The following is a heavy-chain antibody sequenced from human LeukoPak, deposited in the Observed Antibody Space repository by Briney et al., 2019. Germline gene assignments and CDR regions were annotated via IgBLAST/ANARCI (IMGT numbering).Heavy chain of an antibody. J-gene: IGHJ5*02. CDR1: GYTFTSYD. Sequence: ASVTVSFKASGYTFTSYDINWVRQTTGQGLEWMGWMNPNSGNTGYAQKFQGRVTMTRNTSISTAYMELSSLRSEDTAVYYCARPKTRITIFGVVIGSPWFDPWGQGTLVTVSS. D-gene: IGHD3-3*01. V-gene: IGHV1-8*01. CDR3: ARPKTRITIFGVVIGSPWFDP. CDR2: MNPNSGNT.